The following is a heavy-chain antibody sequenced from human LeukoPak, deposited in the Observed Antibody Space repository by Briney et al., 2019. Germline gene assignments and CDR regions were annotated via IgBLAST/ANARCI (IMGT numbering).Heavy chain of an antibody. V-gene: IGHV3-7*03. CDR2: IKKDGSEK. D-gene: IGHD6-19*01. CDR3: AKDSVAGTGGSFDY. CDR1: GFTFSSYW. Sequence: GGSLRLSCAASGFTFSSYWMTWLRQAPGKGLEWLANIKKDGSEKYYLESVKGRFTISRDNAKNSLYLQMNSLRAEDTALYYCAKDSVAGTGGSFDYWGQGTLVTVSS. J-gene: IGHJ4*02.